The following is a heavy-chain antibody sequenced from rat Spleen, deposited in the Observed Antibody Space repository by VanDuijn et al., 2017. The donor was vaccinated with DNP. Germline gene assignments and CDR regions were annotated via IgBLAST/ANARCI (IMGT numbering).Heavy chain of an antibody. V-gene: IGHV5-31*01. CDR1: GFIFSNYW. D-gene: IGHD1-2*01. CDR2: ITNTGGST. Sequence: EVQLVESGGGPVQPGRSLKLSCVASGFIFSNYWMTWIRQAPGKGLEWVASITNTGGSTYYPDSVKGRFTISRDNTKSNLYLQMNSLRSEDTATYYSTRRRLYYSSYMDWYFDFWGPGTMVTVSS. CDR3: TRRRLYYSSYMDWYFDF. J-gene: IGHJ1*01.